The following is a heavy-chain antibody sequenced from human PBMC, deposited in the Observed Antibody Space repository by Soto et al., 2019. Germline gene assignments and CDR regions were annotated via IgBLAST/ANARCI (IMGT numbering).Heavy chain of an antibody. Sequence: QVQLRESGPGLVKASETLSLTCTVSGGSISGYNWSWIRQTPGKGLEWIGKIYPSGSTDYNPSLNSPVIISADTSKNQVSLKLSPVTAADTAIYYCAILLGTAVFDHWGQGTLVTVSS. CDR2: IYPSGST. CDR3: AILLGTAVFDH. J-gene: IGHJ4*02. D-gene: IGHD3-16*01. V-gene: IGHV4-4*09. CDR1: GGSISGYN.